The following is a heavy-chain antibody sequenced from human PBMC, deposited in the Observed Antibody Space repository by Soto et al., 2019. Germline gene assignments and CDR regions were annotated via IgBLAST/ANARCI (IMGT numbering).Heavy chain of an antibody. V-gene: IGHV1-18*01. CDR2: ISAHNGNT. J-gene: IGHJ4*02. CDR1: GYAFTPYV. D-gene: IGHD1-1*01. Sequence: QVHLVQSGAEVKKPGAPVKVSCKGPGYAFTPYVTTWVRQAPGQGLEWMGWISAHNGNTNYAQKLQGRVTVTRDTSTSTAYMELRSLRSDDTAVYYCARGRYGDYWGQGALVTVSS. CDR3: ARGRYGDY.